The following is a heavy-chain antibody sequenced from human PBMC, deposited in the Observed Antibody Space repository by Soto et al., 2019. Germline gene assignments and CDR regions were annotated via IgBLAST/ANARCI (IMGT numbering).Heavy chain of an antibody. Sequence: SETLSLTCTVSGGSISSGDYYWSWIRQPPGKGLEWIGYIYYSGSTNYNPSLKSRVTISVDTSKNQFSLKLSSVTAADTAVYYCARAPSTRTGTGHYYYYGMDVWGQGTTVTVSS. J-gene: IGHJ6*02. D-gene: IGHD1-7*01. V-gene: IGHV4-61*08. CDR2: IYYSGST. CDR1: GGSISSGDYY. CDR3: ARAPSTRTGTGHYYYYGMDV.